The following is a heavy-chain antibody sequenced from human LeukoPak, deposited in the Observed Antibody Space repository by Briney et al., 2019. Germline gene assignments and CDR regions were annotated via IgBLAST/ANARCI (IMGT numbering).Heavy chain of an antibody. V-gene: IGHV3-74*01. CDR2: ITNDGSST. CDR3: GTQQGGKPAY. Sequence: PGGSLRLSCAASGLTFSSHWMHWVRHAPGKGLVWVSRITNDGSSTTYADSVKGRFTISRDNAKNMLYLQVNGLRAEDTAVYYCGTQQGGKPAYWGQGTLVTVSS. J-gene: IGHJ4*02. D-gene: IGHD1-14*01. CDR1: GLTFSSHW.